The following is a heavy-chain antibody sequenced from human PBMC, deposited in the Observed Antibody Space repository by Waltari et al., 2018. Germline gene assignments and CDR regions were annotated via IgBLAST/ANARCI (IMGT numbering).Heavy chain of an antibody. J-gene: IGHJ4*02. V-gene: IGHV4-34*01. Sequence: QVQLQQWGAGLLKPSETLSLTCAVYGGSFSGYYWSWIRQPPGKGLEWIGEINHSGSTNYNPSLKSRVTISVDTSKNQFSLKLSSVTAADTAVYYCARGLKGGFDYWGQGTLVTVSS. CDR2: INHSGST. CDR3: ARGLKGGFDY. CDR1: GGSFSGYY. D-gene: IGHD3-16*01.